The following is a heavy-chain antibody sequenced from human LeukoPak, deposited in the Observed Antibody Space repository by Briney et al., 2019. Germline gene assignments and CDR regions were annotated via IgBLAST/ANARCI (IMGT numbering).Heavy chain of an antibody. CDR1: GFIFSNYG. D-gene: IGHD3-3*01. V-gene: IGHV3-30*02. J-gene: IGHJ4*02. CDR3: AKENDFWSGPEG. Sequence: GGSLRLSCVTSGFIFSNYGMHWVRQAPGKGLEWLTFIQFDGSNKLYADSVKGRFTVSRDTSKNTVYLQMTSLRVEDTAVYYCAKENDFWSGPEGWGQGTLVTVSS. CDR2: IQFDGSNK.